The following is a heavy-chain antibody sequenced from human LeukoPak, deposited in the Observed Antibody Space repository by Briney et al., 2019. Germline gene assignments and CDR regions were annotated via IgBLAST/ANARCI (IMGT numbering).Heavy chain of an antibody. Sequence: GGSLRLSCAASGFTFSSYWMSWVRQAPGKGLEWVANIKQDGSEKYYVDSVKGRFTISRDNAKNSLYLQMNSLRAEDTAVYYCARDLYRIVVVPHYFDYWGQGTLVTVSS. V-gene: IGHV3-7*01. CDR1: GFTFSSYW. CDR2: IKQDGSEK. CDR3: ARDLYRIVVVPHYFDY. D-gene: IGHD3-22*01. J-gene: IGHJ4*02.